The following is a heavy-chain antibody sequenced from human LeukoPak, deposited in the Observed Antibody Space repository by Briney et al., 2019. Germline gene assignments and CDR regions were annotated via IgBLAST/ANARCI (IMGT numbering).Heavy chain of an antibody. Sequence: SETLSLTCAVYGGSFSGYYWSWIRQPPGKGLEWIGSIYHSGSTYYNPSLKSRVTISVDTSKNQFSLKLSSVTAADTAVYYCARSAYYYDSSGYYYWGQGTLVTVSS. CDR2: IYHSGST. V-gene: IGHV4-34*01. CDR3: ARSAYYYDSSGYYY. CDR1: GGSFSGYY. D-gene: IGHD3-22*01. J-gene: IGHJ4*02.